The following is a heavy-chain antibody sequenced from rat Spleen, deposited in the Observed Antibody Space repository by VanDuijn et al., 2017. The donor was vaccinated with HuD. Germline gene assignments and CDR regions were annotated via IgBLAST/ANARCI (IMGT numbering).Heavy chain of an antibody. CDR2: IIYDGSST. CDR1: GFTFSDYY. J-gene: IGHJ2*01. V-gene: IGHV5-29*01. CDR3: TRENWKPDY. D-gene: IGHD4-2*01. Sequence: EVQLVESDGGLVQPGRSLKLSCVASGFTFSDYYMAWVRQAPTKGLEWVATIIYDGSSTYYRDSVKGQFTLSRDNAKSTLCLHMDSLRSEDTATYYCTRENWKPDYWGQGVMVTVSS.